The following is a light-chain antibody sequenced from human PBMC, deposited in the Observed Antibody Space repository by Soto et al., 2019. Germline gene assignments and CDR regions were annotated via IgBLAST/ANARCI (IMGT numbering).Light chain of an antibody. V-gene: IGKV3-11*01. Sequence: EIVLTQSPATLSLSPGERATLSCRASQSVSSYLAWYQQKPGQAPRRLIYDASNMATGIPARFSGSGSGTDFTLTISSLEPEDFAVYYCQQRSNWPLLTFGGGTKVEIK. CDR2: DAS. J-gene: IGKJ4*01. CDR1: QSVSSY. CDR3: QQRSNWPLLT.